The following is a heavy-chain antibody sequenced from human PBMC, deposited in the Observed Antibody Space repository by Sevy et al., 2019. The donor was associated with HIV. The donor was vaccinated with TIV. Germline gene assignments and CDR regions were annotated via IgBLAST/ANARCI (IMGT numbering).Heavy chain of an antibody. V-gene: IGHV3-21*01. D-gene: IGHD2-15*01. Sequence: GGSLRLSCAASGFTFSSYSMNWVRQAPGKGLEWVSSISSSSSYIYYADSVKGRFTISRDNAKNSLYLQMNSLRAEDTAVYYWERGADCSGGSCYSGDYWGQGTLVTVSS. CDR1: GFTFSSYS. CDR3: ERGADCSGGSCYSGDY. J-gene: IGHJ4*02. CDR2: ISSSSSYI.